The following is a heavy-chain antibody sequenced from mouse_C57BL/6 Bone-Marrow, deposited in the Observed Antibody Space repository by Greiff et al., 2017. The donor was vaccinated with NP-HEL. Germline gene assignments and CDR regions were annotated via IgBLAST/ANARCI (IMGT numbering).Heavy chain of an antibody. V-gene: IGHV5-17*01. CDR3: ARTALRQGDFDV. CDR1: GFTFSDYG. D-gene: IGHD2-4*01. CDR2: ISSGSSTI. Sequence: DVKLVESGGGLVKPGGSLKLSCAASGFTFSDYGMHWVRQAPEKWLEWVAYISSGSSTIYYADTVKGRFTISRDNAKNTLFLQMTSLRSEDTAMYYCARTALRQGDFDVWGTGTTVTVSS. J-gene: IGHJ1*03.